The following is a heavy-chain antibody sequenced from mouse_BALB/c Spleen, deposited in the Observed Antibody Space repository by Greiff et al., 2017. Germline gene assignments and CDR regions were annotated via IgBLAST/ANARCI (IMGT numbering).Heavy chain of an antibody. V-gene: IGHV1-18*01. CDR1: GYTFTDYN. Sequence: EVQLQQSGPELVKPGASVKIPCKASGYTFTDYNMDWVKQSHGKSLEWIGDINPNNGGTIYNQKFKGKATLTVDKSSSTAYMELRSLTSEDTAVYYCARRWDRAWFAYWGQGTLVTVSA. CDR2: INPNNGGT. J-gene: IGHJ3*01. CDR3: ARRWDRAWFAY. D-gene: IGHD4-1*01.